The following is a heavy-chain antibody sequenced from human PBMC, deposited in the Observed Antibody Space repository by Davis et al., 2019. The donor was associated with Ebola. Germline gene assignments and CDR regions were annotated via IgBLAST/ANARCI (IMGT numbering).Heavy chain of an antibody. CDR2: IYDQST. J-gene: IGHJ4*02. V-gene: IGHV3-53*05. Sequence: PGGSLRLSCAASGFTVSSNHMSWVRQAPGKGLEWVSVIYDQSTAYADSVRARFIISRDKSNNTLYLEMNSLRVDDTAVYYCATTQWLREFDNWGQGTLVTVSS. CDR1: GFTVSSNH. D-gene: IGHD6-19*01. CDR3: ATTQWLREFDN.